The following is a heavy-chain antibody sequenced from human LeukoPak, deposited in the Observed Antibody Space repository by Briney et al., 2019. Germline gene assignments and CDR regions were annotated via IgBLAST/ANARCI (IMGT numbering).Heavy chain of an antibody. CDR2: IYYSGST. CDR1: GGSISSYN. V-gene: IGHV4-59*01. J-gene: IGHJ2*01. D-gene: IGHD5-18*01. Sequence: SETLSLTCTVSGGSISSYNWSWIRQPPGKGLEWIGYIYYSGSTSYNPSLKSRVTISVDTSKNQFSLNLSSVTAADTAVYYCASIRDTALRYWYFDLWGRGTLVSVSS. CDR3: ASIRDTALRYWYFDL.